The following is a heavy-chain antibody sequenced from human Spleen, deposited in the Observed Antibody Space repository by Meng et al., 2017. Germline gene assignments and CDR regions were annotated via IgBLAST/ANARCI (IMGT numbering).Heavy chain of an antibody. V-gene: IGHV4-31*03. CDR2: IYHSGST. CDR3: ARANLVRGIIDT. CDR1: GDSISSGGYY. Sequence: QVRLQQWGAGLLKPSPTLSLPCTVSGDSISSGGYYWSWIRQYPGKGLEWIGYIYHSGSTYYTPSLKSRVSISLAMSENQFSLKLTSVTAADTAVFYCARANLVRGIIDTWGQGTLVTASS. J-gene: IGHJ5*02. D-gene: IGHD3-10*01.